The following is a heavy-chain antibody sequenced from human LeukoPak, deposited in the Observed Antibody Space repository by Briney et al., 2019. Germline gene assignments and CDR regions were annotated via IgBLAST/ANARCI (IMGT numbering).Heavy chain of an antibody. Sequence: ASVKVSCKASGYTFTSYGISWVRQAPGQGLEWMGWISAYNGNTNYAQKLQGRVTMTTDTSTSTAYMELRSLRSDDTTVYYCARYYTAMEPFDYWGQGTLVTVSS. J-gene: IGHJ4*02. CDR1: GYTFTSYG. CDR2: ISAYNGNT. D-gene: IGHD5-18*01. V-gene: IGHV1-18*01. CDR3: ARYYTAMEPFDY.